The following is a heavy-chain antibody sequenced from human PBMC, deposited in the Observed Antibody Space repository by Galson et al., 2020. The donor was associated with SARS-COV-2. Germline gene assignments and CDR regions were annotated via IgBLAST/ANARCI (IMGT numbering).Heavy chain of an antibody. Sequence: GESLKISCAASGFTFSSYGMHWVRQAPGKGLEWVAVIWYDGSNKYYADSVKGRFTISRDNSKNTLYLQMNSLRAEDTAVYYCAKETGNYDFWSGYYKGYFDYWGQGTLVTVSS. V-gene: IGHV3-33*06. CDR1: GFTFSSYG. D-gene: IGHD3-3*01. CDR3: AKETGNYDFWSGYYKGYFDY. CDR2: IWYDGSNK. J-gene: IGHJ4*02.